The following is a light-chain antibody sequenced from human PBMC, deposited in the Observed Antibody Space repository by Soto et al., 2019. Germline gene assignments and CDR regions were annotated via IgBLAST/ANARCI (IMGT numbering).Light chain of an antibody. CDR2: TAS. CDR1: QGIVRS. Sequence: DLPMTQSPSSVSASVGDRVTITCRASQGIVRSLAWYQQKPGKAPKLLIYTASNLHSGVPSRFSGSGSGTDFTLTISSLQPEDFATYFCQQANSFPLTFGGGTKVEIK. CDR3: QQANSFPLT. J-gene: IGKJ4*01. V-gene: IGKV1-12*01.